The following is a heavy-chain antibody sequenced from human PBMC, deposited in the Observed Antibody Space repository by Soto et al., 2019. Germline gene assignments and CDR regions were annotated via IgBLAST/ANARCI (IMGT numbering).Heavy chain of an antibody. CDR3: ARHQTVTSSGLDN. Sequence: QLQLQESGPGLVKPSETLSLTCTVSGGSISSSNYYWGWIRQPPGKGLEWIGSIYYSGSTYYNPFLKSRVTMSVDTPKNQFSLKLSSVTAADTAVYYCARHQTVTSSGLDNWGQGTLVTVSS. D-gene: IGHD4-17*01. V-gene: IGHV4-39*01. CDR2: IYYSGST. CDR1: GGSISSSNYY. J-gene: IGHJ4*02.